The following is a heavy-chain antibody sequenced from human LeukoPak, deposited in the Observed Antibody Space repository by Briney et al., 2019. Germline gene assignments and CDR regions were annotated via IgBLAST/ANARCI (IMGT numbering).Heavy chain of an antibody. CDR3: ARRPGTRGSYYYGMDV. J-gene: IGHJ6*02. D-gene: IGHD1-1*01. V-gene: IGHV1-2*02. CDR1: GYTFTGYY. CDR2: INPNSGGT. Sequence: ASVKVSCKASGYTFTGYYMHWVRQAPGQGLEWMEWINPNSGGTNYAQKFQGRVTMTRDTSISTACMELSRLRSDDTAVYYCARRPGTRGSYYYGMDVWGQGTTVTVSS.